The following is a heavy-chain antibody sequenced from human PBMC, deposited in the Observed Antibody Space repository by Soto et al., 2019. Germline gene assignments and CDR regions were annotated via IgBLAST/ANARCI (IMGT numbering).Heavy chain of an antibody. V-gene: IGHV3-48*03. CDR1: GFTFSSYE. Sequence: GWSLRLSCAASGFTFSSYEMNLVRQAPGKGLEWVSYISSSGSTIYYADSVKGRFTISRDNAKNSLYLQMNSLRAEDTAVYYCARDPGYDFCSGHHCGGMDGWGKGTMVTVSS. CDR3: ARDPGYDFCSGHHCGGMDG. CDR2: ISSSGSTI. D-gene: IGHD3-3*01. J-gene: IGHJ6*04.